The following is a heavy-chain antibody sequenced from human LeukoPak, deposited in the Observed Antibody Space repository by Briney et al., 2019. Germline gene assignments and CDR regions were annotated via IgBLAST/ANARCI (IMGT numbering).Heavy chain of an antibody. V-gene: IGHV1-8*03. CDR1: GYTFTSYD. CDR3: ASVTFGAFDY. J-gene: IGHJ4*02. Sequence: GASVKVSCKASGYTFTSYDINWVRQATGQGLEWMGWMNPNSGNTGYAQKFQGRVTITADKSTSTAYMELSSLRSEDTAVYYCASVTFGAFDYWGQGTLVTVSS. CDR2: MNPNSGNT. D-gene: IGHD3-16*01.